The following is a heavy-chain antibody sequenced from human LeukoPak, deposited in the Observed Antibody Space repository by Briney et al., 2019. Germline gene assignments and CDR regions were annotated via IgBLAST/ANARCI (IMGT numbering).Heavy chain of an antibody. CDR2: IYTSGST. CDR1: GGSISSYY. Sequence: SETLSLTCTVSGGSISSYYWSWIRQPAGKGLEWIGRIYTSGSTNYNPSLKSRVTMSVDTSKNQFSLKLSSVTAADTAVYYCAKDSYSYDSSGYFTFYYYYYGMDVWGQGTTVTVSS. CDR3: AKDSYSYDSSGYFTFYYYYYGMDV. D-gene: IGHD3-22*01. J-gene: IGHJ6*02. V-gene: IGHV4-4*07.